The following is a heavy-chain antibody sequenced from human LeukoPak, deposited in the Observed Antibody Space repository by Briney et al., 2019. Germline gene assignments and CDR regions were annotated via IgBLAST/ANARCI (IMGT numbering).Heavy chain of an antibody. Sequence: PGGSLRLSYAASGFTFSRYSLSWVGQAPGRGLEGVSAMSGSVGNTYYADSAKGRCTMFRDNSKNTLYLQMTSLRAEDSAVYYCAKCTEAIDPFDYWGQGTLVTVSS. V-gene: IGHV3-23*01. J-gene: IGHJ4*02. CDR3: AKCTEAIDPFDY. D-gene: IGHD5-18*01. CDR1: GFTFSRYS. CDR2: MSGSVGNT.